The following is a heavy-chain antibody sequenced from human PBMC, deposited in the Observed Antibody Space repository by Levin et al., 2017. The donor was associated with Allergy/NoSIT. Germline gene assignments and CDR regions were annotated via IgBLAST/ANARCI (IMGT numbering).Heavy chain of an antibody. J-gene: IGHJ4*02. CDR1: GDSVSSNSAA. D-gene: IGHD3-16*01. CDR3: ARSGGYFDY. Sequence: SQTLSLTCAISGDSVSSNSAAWNWIRQSPSRGLEWLGRTYYRSKWFNNYAVSVRGRITVTPDTSKNQFSLQLNSVTPEDTAIYYCARSGGYFDYWGQGTLVTVSS. V-gene: IGHV6-1*01. CDR2: TYYRSKWFN.